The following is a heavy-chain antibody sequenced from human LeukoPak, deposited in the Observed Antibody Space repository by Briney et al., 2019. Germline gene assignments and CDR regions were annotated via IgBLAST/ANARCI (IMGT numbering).Heavy chain of an antibody. Sequence: PGGSLTLSCAASGFTFSSYGMHWVRQAPGKGLEWVAFIRYDGSNKYYADSVKGRFTISRDNSKSTLFLQMNSLRAEDTAVYYCAKDSHRGYSYGQHYYFDYWGQGTLVTVSS. CDR1: GFTFSSYG. V-gene: IGHV3-30*02. CDR2: IRYDGSNK. CDR3: AKDSHRGYSYGQHYYFDY. D-gene: IGHD5-18*01. J-gene: IGHJ4*02.